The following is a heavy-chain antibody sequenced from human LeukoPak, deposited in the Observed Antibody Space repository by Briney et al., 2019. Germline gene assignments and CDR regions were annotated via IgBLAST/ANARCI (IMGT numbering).Heavy chain of an antibody. V-gene: IGHV1-46*03. J-gene: IGHJ2*01. CDR2: INPSGGST. Sequence: ASVKASCKASGYTFTSYYMHWVRQAPGHGLEWLGIINPSGGSTSYAQKFQGRVTMTRDTSTSTVYMELSSLRSEGTAVYYCARVVVENLYWYFDLWGRGTLVTVSS. CDR1: GYTFTSYY. D-gene: IGHD2-21*01. CDR3: ARVVVENLYWYFDL.